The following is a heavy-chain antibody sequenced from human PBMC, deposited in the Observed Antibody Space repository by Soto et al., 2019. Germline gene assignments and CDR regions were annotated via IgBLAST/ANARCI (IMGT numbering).Heavy chain of an antibody. V-gene: IGHV3-11*01. CDR2: IDTIGTKI. Sequence: QVQLVESGGDLVKPGGSLRLSCAASGYTFSDYYMSWIRQVPGKGLEWISYIDTIGTKIYYADSVKGRFTITRDNAKNSLYLEMNSLRDEDTAVYYCASHYDMWSGYLSPVDYWGQGTLVTVSS. D-gene: IGHD3-3*01. CDR3: ASHYDMWSGYLSPVDY. J-gene: IGHJ4*02. CDR1: GYTFSDYY.